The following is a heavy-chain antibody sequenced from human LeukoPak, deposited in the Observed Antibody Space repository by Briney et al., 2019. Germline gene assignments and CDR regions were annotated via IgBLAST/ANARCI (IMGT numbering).Heavy chain of an antibody. CDR2: IFYSGST. Sequence: SETLSLTCTVSGGSISTSNYYWGWIRQPPGKGLEWIGNIFYSGSTYYSPSLRSRVTISLDTSRNQFSLKLNSVTAADTAVYYCARELKMGYSSSYWFDPWGQGTLVTVSS. V-gene: IGHV4-39*07. D-gene: IGHD6-13*01. CDR3: ARELKMGYSSSYWFDP. CDR1: GGSISTSNYY. J-gene: IGHJ5*02.